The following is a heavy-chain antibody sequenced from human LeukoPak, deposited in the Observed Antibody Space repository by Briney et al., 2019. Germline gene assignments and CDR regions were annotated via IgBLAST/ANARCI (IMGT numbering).Heavy chain of an antibody. V-gene: IGHV3-48*01. CDR1: GFTFSSYS. CDR3: ARAGRYYGSGSYYTGYYFDY. J-gene: IGHJ4*02. Sequence: ESGGSLRLSCAASGFTFSSYSMNWVRQAPGKGLEWVSYISSSSSTIYYADSVKGRFTISRDNSKNTLYLQMNSLRAEDTAVYYCARAGRYYGSGSYYTGYYFDYWGQGTLVTVSS. D-gene: IGHD3-10*01. CDR2: ISSSSSTI.